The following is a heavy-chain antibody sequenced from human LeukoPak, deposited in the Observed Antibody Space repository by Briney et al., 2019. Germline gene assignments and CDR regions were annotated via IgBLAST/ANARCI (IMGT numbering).Heavy chain of an antibody. D-gene: IGHD2-2*01. J-gene: IGHJ4*02. Sequence: PGGSLRLSCAASGFTFSSYSMNWVRQAPGKGLEWVSYISSSSSTIYYADSVKGRFTISRDNAKNSLYLQMNSLRAEDTAVYYCARVGGYCSSTSCYDYWGQGTLVTVSS. CDR1: GFTFSSYS. CDR3: ARVGGYCSSTSCYDY. V-gene: IGHV3-48*04. CDR2: ISSSSSTI.